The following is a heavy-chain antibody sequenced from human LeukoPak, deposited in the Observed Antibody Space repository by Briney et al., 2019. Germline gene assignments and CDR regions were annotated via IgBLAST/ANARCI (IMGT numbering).Heavy chain of an antibody. Sequence: GGSLRLSCAASGFTFSSYAMSWVRQAPGKGLEAPGKGLEWVSTISATGHATYYPDSVRGRFTISRDNSKSTLHLQMDSLRAEDSALYFCAKWPEGATPKFHHWGQGTLVTVSS. CDR2: ISATGHAT. D-gene: IGHD1-26*01. J-gene: IGHJ4*02. V-gene: IGHV3-23*01. CDR1: GFTFSSYA. CDR3: AKWPEGATPKFHH.